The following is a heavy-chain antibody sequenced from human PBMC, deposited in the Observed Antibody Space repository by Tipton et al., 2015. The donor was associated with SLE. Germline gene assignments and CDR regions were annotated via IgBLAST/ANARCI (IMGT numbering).Heavy chain of an antibody. CDR2: ISPYHGNT. V-gene: IGHV1-18*01. D-gene: IGHD3-10*01. CDR1: GYTFTNYG. Sequence: QVQLVQSGAEVKKPGASVRVSCRASGYTFTNYGVNWVRQAPGQGLEWMGRISPYHGNTNYAQKFQGRVTMTTDTSTSTAYMELRSLRSDDTAVYYCAIGSLLLWFGELPDYWGQGTLVTVSS. J-gene: IGHJ4*02. CDR3: AIGSLLLWFGELPDY.